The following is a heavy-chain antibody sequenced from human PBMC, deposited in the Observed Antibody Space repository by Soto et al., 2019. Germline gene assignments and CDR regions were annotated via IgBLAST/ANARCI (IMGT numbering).Heavy chain of an antibody. V-gene: IGHV3-23*01. CDR1: GFSVSDYA. J-gene: IGHJ6*02. Sequence: GGSLRLSCAASGFSVSDYAMSWVRQAPGKGLEWVSSISGSGDGTYYGDSVKGRFTLSRDTSQKTLYLQMNNLRGEDTAVYFCTKSRRSVLMVYGFGGMDVWGRGTTVTSP. CDR2: ISGSGDGT. D-gene: IGHD2-8*01. CDR3: TKSRRSVLMVYGFGGMDV.